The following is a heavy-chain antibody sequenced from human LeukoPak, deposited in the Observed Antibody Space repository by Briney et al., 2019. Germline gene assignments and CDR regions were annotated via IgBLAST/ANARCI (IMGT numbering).Heavy chain of an antibody. D-gene: IGHD3-22*01. J-gene: IGHJ5*02. CDR3: ARKVPNDSSGYYYRGQFDP. CDR2: IIPIFGTA. CDR1: GGTFTSYA. Sequence: GSSVTVSCTASGGTFTSYAISWVRQAPGQGLEWMGGIIPIFGTANYAQKFQGRVTITADKSTSTAYMELSSLRSEDTAVYYCARKVPNDSSGYYYRGQFDPWGQGTLVTVSS. V-gene: IGHV1-69*06.